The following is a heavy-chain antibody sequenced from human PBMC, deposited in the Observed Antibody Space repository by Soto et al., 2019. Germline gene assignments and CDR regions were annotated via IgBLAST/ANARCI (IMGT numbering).Heavy chain of an antibody. CDR3: ARDFPPMAARTGGGAFDI. D-gene: IGHD6-6*01. CDR2: INPSGGST. V-gene: IGHV1-46*01. J-gene: IGHJ3*02. Sequence: QVQLVQSGAEVKKPGASVKVSCKASGYTFTSYYMHWVRQAPGQGLEWMGIINPSGGSTSYAQKFQGRVTMTRDTTTSTVHMGPSSRRSEDTAGYYCARDFPPMAARTGGGAFDIWGQGTMVTVSS. CDR1: GYTFTSYY.